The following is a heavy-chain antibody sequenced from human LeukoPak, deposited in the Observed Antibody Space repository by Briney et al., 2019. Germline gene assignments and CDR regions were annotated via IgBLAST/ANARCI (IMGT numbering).Heavy chain of an antibody. CDR2: IYHRGST. J-gene: IGHJ4*02. V-gene: IGHV4-30-2*01. D-gene: IGHD3-22*01. CDR1: GGSISSGGYS. Sequence: SQTLSLTCAVSGGSISSGGYSWSWIRQPPGKGLEWIGYIYHRGSTYYNPSLKSRVTISVDRSKNQFSLKLSSVTAADTTVYYCARGGGYYDSSGYYHEPLFDYWGQGTLVTVSS. CDR3: ARGGGYYDSSGYYHEPLFDY.